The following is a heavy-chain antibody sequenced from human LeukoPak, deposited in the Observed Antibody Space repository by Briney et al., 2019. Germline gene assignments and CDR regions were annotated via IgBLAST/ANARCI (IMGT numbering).Heavy chain of an antibody. CDR1: GGSISNYY. J-gene: IGHJ6*03. V-gene: IGHV4-59*01. CDR2: IYYSGTT. Sequence: PSETLSLTCTVSGGSISNYYWSWIRQPPGKGLEWIGYIYYSGTTNYNPSLKSRVIISVDTSKNQFSLQLSPVIAADTAVYYCARGGGLGYYYYYMDVWSKGTTVTISS. D-gene: IGHD3/OR15-3a*01. CDR3: ARGGGLGYYYYYMDV.